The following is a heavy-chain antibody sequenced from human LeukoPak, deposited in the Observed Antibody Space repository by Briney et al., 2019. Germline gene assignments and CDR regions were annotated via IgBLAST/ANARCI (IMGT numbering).Heavy chain of an antibody. D-gene: IGHD1-14*01. CDR3: TTGIGNYYYY. J-gene: IGHJ4*02. CDR1: GFTFSSYG. CDR2: IWYDGSNK. Sequence: GGSLRLSCAASGFTFSSYGMHWVRQAPGTGLEWVAVIWYDGSNKYYADSVKGRFTISRDNSKNTLYLQMDSLRAEDTAVYYCTTGIGNYYYYWGQGTLVTVAS. V-gene: IGHV3-33*01.